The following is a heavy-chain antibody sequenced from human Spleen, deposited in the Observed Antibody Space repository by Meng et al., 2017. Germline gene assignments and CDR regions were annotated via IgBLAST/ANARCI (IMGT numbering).Heavy chain of an antibody. CDR1: GGSFSDYY. CDR2: IYYSGST. CDR3: ARVTTVTDIYFDY. Sequence: QVELQQVAPGLFTASVTLSLAFVVSGGSFSDYYWSWIRQHPGKGLEWIGYIYYSGSTYYNPSLKSLVTISVDTSKNQFSLKLSSVTAADTAVYYCARVTTVTDIYFDYWGQGTLVTVSS. D-gene: IGHD4-17*01. J-gene: IGHJ4*02. V-gene: IGHV4-31*01.